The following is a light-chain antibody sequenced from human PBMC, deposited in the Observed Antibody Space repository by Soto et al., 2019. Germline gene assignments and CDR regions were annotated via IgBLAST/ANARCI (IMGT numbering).Light chain of an antibody. Sequence: QLVLTQSPSASASLGASVKLTCTLSSGHRGYAIAWHRQQPEKGPRYLMKLNGDGSHDRGDGIPDRFSGSSSGAERYLTISSLQSDDEADYYCQTWDTMDTGIVVFGGGTKVTVL. V-gene: IGLV4-69*01. CDR2: LNGDGSH. CDR3: QTWDTMDTGIVV. J-gene: IGLJ2*01. CDR1: SGHRGYA.